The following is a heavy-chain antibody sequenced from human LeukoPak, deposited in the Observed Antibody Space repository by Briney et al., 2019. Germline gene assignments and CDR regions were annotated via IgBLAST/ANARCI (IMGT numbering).Heavy chain of an antibody. V-gene: IGHV4-39*01. CDR2: VYYSGTT. CDR1: GGSISSLTYY. D-gene: IGHD6-19*01. CDR3: AGYSAGWSSGGGY. J-gene: IGHJ4*02. Sequence: SETLSLTCTVSGGSISSLTYYWGWFRQPPGKGLEWVASVYYSGTTYYGPSLKSRVAISVNRSNNQFSLRLNSVTAADTAVYFCAGYSAGWSSGGGYWGQGTLVTVSS.